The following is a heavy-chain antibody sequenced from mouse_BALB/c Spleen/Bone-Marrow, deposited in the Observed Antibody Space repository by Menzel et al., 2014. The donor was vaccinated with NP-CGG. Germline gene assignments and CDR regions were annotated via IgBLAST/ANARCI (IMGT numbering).Heavy chain of an antibody. CDR2: IRSTANNHAT. CDR1: GFPFSDAW. Sequence: EVMLVASGGGLVPPGGSIPLSCAASGFPFSDAWLSWFRPSPAPGLEWFAEIRSTANNHATYYAESVKGRFTISRDDSKSSVYLQMNRLRAEDTGIYYCTRRGNYVRFAYWGQGTLVTGYA. CDR3: TRRGNYVRFAY. V-gene: IGHV6-6*01. D-gene: IGHD2-1*01. J-gene: IGHJ3*01.